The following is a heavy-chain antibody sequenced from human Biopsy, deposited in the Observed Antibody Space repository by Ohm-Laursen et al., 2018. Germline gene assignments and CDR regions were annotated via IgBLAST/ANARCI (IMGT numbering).Heavy chain of an antibody. J-gene: IGHJ3*01. Sequence: PSETLSLTCALDGGSFSGYDRTRIRQPPGKGLEWVGEFSHTGTTIYNPSLKSRLTISVDKSKNHFSLRLTSVTAADTATYFCARGPYGDNAGAFDVWGQGTVVTVSS. CDR3: ARGPYGDNAGAFDV. V-gene: IGHV4-34*01. D-gene: IGHD4/OR15-4a*01. CDR1: GGSFSGYD. CDR2: FSHTGTT.